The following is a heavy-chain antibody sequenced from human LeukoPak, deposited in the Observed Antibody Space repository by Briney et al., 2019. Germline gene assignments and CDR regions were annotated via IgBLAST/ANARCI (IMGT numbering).Heavy chain of an antibody. D-gene: IGHD5-12*01. J-gene: IGHJ4*02. V-gene: IGHV3-30*18. CDR3: AKDRDIVATMDFDY. Sequence: PGGSLRLSCAASGFTFSSYGMHWVRQAPGKGLEWVAVISYDGSNKYYADSVKGRFTISRDNSKNTLYLQMNSLRAEDTAVYYCAKDRDIVATMDFDYWGRGTLVTVSS. CDR2: ISYDGSNK. CDR1: GFTFSSYG.